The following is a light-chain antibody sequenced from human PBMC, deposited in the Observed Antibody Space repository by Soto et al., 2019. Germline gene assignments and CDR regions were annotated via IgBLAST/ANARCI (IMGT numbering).Light chain of an antibody. Sequence: EIVLTQSPATLSLSPGERATLSCRASQSVSSYLAWYQQKPGQAPRLLIYDASNRATGIPARFSGSGSGTDFTLTISSLEPEDFAVYYCQQYDASLWTFGQGTKVDI. CDR2: DAS. V-gene: IGKV3-11*01. CDR3: QQYDASLWT. J-gene: IGKJ1*01. CDR1: QSVSSY.